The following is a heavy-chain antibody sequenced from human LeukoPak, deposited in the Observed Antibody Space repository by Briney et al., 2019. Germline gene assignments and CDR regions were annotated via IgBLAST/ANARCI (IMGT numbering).Heavy chain of an antibody. D-gene: IGHD1-26*01. V-gene: IGHV1-18*01. CDR2: ISPYDDST. CDR1: GYTFSSFG. Sequence: ASVKVSCKASGYTFSSFGITWVRQAPGQGLEWMGWISPYDDSTAYGQKFQGRVTMTRDTSTNTAYMELRSLTSDDTAMYYCATVDPPITVGAPGDAFDLWGQGTMVIVSS. CDR3: ATVDPPITVGAPGDAFDL. J-gene: IGHJ3*01.